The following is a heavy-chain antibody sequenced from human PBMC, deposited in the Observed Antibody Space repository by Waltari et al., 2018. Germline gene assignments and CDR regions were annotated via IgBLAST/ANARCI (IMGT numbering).Heavy chain of an antibody. V-gene: IGHV3-74*03. CDR3: ETLEAVAS. CDR2: VSNDGSAT. CDR1: GGTFSPHW. Sequence: EVQVVESGGGLVQPGGSLRLSCTASGGTFSPHWAHCVRQVPGKGLGCLSGVSNDGSATKYADPVKGRFTISRDNARNTVHLQMNSLRVEDTAVYYCETLEAVASWGQGTLVTVSS. J-gene: IGHJ5*02.